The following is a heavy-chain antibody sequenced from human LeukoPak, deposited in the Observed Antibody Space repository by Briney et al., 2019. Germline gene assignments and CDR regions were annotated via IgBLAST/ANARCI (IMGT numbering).Heavy chain of an antibody. CDR3: AREQAAARSLNFDY. CDR2: INPNSGGT. CDR1: GYTFTGYY. J-gene: IGHJ4*02. D-gene: IGHD6-13*01. Sequence: ASVKVSCKASGYTFTGYYMHWVRQAPGQGLEGMGWINPNSGGTNYEEKFQGRVTMNRDTSISTAYMELSRLTSDDTAVYYCAREQAAARSLNFDYWGQGTLVTVSS. V-gene: IGHV1-2*02.